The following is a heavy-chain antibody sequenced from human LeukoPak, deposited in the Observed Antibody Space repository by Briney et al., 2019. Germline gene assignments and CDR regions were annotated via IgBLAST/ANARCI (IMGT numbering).Heavy chain of an antibody. CDR1: GYTFTSYY. Sequence: ASVKLSCKASGYTFTSYYIHWVRQAPGQGLEWMGIINPSGGSTSYAQKFQGRVTMTRDMSTSTVYMELSSLRSEDTAVYYCARPDSFGGGGFDYWGQGTLVTVSS. D-gene: IGHD3-16*01. V-gene: IGHV1-46*01. CDR2: INPSGGST. CDR3: ARPDSFGGGGFDY. J-gene: IGHJ4*02.